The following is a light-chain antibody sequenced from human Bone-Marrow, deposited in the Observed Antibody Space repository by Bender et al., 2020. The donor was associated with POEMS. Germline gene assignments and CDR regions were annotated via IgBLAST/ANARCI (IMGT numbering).Light chain of an antibody. Sequence: SYGLTQPPSVSVSPGHTANITCSGDQLGDQYASWYQLKPGQSPVLVIYEDNKRPSGIPERFSGSNSGNTATLSITRVEAGDEADYYCQAWDGDRNRVVCGGGTKLTVL. J-gene: IGLJ2*01. CDR3: QAWDGDRNRVV. V-gene: IGLV3-1*01. CDR2: EDN. CDR1: QLGDQY.